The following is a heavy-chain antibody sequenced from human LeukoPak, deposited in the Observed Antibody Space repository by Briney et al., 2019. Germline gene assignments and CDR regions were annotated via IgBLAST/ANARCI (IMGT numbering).Heavy chain of an antibody. J-gene: IGHJ4*02. CDR3: ARDLPWFGEFDY. CDR1: GFSFSSYW. Sequence: PGGALRLSCAASGFSFSSYWMHWGRQAPGKGLGWVAVISYDGRNKYYADSVKGRFTISRENSKNTLYLQMNSLRAEDTAVYYCARDLPWFGEFDYWGQGPLVTVSS. V-gene: IGHV3-30-3*01. CDR2: ISYDGRNK. D-gene: IGHD3-10*01.